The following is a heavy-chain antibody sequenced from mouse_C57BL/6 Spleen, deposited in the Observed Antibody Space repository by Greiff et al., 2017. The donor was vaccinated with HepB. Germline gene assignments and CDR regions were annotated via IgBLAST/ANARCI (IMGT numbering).Heavy chain of an antibody. Sequence: DVMLVESGGGLVKPGGSLKLSCAASGFTFSSYAMSWVRQTPEKRLEWVATISDGGSYTYYPDNVKGRFTISRDNAKNNLYLQMSHLKSEDTAMYYCASPLYYGSSPFAYWGQGTLVTVSA. D-gene: IGHD1-1*01. CDR1: GFTFSSYA. J-gene: IGHJ3*01. CDR3: ASPLYYGSSPFAY. CDR2: ISDGGSYT. V-gene: IGHV5-4*03.